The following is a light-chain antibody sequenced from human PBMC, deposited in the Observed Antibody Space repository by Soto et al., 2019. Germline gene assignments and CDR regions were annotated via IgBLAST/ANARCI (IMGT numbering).Light chain of an antibody. J-gene: IGLJ7*01. CDR1: SSNIGSNT. CDR3: AAWDDSLNVPV. V-gene: IGLV1-44*01. CDR2: SNN. Sequence: QPVLTQPPSASGTPGQRVTISCSGSSSNIGSNTVNWYQQLPGTAPKLLIYSNNQRPSGVPDRFSGSKSGTSASLAISGLQSEDEADYYCAAWDDSLNVPVFGGGTQLTVL.